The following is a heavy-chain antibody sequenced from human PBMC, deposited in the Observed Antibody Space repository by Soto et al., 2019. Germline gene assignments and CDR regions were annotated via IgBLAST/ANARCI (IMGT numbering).Heavy chain of an antibody. CDR2: ITLSRISL. V-gene: IGHV3-9*01. Sequence: SLKRTCVTSGFPFDNYGIHWFRQTPAKGLEWVSGITLSRISLGYADSVEGRFTISRDNAKKSVYLQMNSLKPEDTALYYCAKEDYCTGGRCPFEYWGQGTLVTVSS. CDR1: GFPFDNYG. J-gene: IGHJ4*02. D-gene: IGHD2-8*02. CDR3: AKEDYCTGGRCPFEY.